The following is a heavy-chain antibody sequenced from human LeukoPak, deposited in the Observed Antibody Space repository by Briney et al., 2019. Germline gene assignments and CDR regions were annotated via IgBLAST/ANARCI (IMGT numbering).Heavy chain of an antibody. V-gene: IGHV1-18*01. CDR3: ARDDYGDYYRGDY. D-gene: IGHD4-17*01. CDR1: GYTFTSYG. J-gene: IGHJ4*02. Sequence: ASVKVSCKASGYTFTSYGISWVRQAPGQGLEWMGWISAYNGNTNYAQKLQGRVTMTTDTSTSTAHMELRSLRSDDTAVYYCARDDYGDYYRGDYWGQGTLVTVSS. CDR2: ISAYNGNT.